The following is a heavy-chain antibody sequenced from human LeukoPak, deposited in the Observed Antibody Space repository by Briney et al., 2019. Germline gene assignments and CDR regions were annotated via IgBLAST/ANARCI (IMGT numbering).Heavy chain of an antibody. D-gene: IGHD3-3*01. Sequence: GESLKIPCKGSGYSFTSYWIGWVRQMPGKGLEWMGIIYPGDSDTRYSPSFQGQVTISADKSISTAYLQWSSLKASDTAMYYCARHGQYYDFWSGYYWFDPWGQGTLVTVSS. V-gene: IGHV5-51*01. CDR3: ARHGQYYDFWSGYYWFDP. CDR1: GYSFTSYW. J-gene: IGHJ5*02. CDR2: IYPGDSDT.